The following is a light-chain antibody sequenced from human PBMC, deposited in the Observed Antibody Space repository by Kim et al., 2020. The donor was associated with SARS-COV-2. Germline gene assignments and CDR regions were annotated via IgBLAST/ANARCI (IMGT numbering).Light chain of an antibody. CDR1: SSDVGAYDY. J-gene: IGLJ3*02. V-gene: IGLV2-8*01. CDR3: SSYAGINNLV. Sequence: QSALTQPPSASGSHGQSVTISCTGTSSDVGAYDYVSWYQKHTGKAPKLIIYEVTKRPSGVPDRFSGSRSGNTASLTVSGLQAEDEADYYCSSYAGINNLVFGVGTQLTVL. CDR2: EVT.